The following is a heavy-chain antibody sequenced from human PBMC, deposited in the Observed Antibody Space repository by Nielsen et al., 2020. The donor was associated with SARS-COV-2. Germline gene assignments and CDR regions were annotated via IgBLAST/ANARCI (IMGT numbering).Heavy chain of an antibody. CDR1: GGSISSYY. D-gene: IGHD6-19*01. J-gene: IGHJ6*02. Sequence: SETLSLTCTVSGGSISSYYWSWIRQPPGKGLEWIGYIYYSGSTNYNPSLKSRVTISVDTSKNQFSLKLSSVTAADTAVYYCARDSLIAVAGYYYYYGMDVWGQGTTVTVSS. CDR2: IYYSGST. CDR3: ARDSLIAVAGYYYYYGMDV. V-gene: IGHV4-59*01.